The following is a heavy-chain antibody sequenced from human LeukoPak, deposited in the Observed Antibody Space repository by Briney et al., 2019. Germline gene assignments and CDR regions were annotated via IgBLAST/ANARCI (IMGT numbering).Heavy chain of an antibody. CDR3: ARGFPYDSSGYSY. CDR1: GGTFSSYA. D-gene: IGHD3-22*01. J-gene: IGHJ4*02. Sequence: SVKVSCKASGGTFSSYAISWVRQAPGQGLEWMGGTIPIFGKANYAQKLKGRVKITGDESTRRAYMEMSRLRSEDTAVYYCARGFPYDSSGYSYWGQGTLVTVSS. V-gene: IGHV1-69*01. CDR2: TIPIFGKA.